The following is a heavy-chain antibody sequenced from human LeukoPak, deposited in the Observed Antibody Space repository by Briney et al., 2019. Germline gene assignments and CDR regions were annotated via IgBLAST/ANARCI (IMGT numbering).Heavy chain of an antibody. CDR3: TRHKCSGIYCPFDY. CDR2: IYYSGTT. J-gene: IGHJ4*02. CDR1: GDSISSTSYF. V-gene: IGHV4-39*01. Sequence: TSETLSLTCTASGDSISSTSYFWGWIRQPPGKGLEWIATIYYSGTTYYNPSLKSRVTISVDTSKNQFSLNLSSVSASDTAVYYCTRHKCSGIYCPFDYWGQGTLVTVFS. D-gene: IGHD2-15*01.